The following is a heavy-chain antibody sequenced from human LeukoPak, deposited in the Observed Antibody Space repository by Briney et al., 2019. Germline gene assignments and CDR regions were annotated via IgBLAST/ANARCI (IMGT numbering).Heavy chain of an antibody. D-gene: IGHD1-14*01. Sequence: GGSLRLSCAASGFTFSRYDIHWVRQVTGKGLEWVSAIGAGGDTYYADSVKGRFTISRENAKNSLYLQMNSLRAGDTAVYYCARDFMYNVNCAGCWGQGTLVTVSS. CDR3: ARDFMYNVNCAGC. V-gene: IGHV3-13*01. CDR1: GFTFSRYD. J-gene: IGHJ4*02. CDR2: IGAGGDT.